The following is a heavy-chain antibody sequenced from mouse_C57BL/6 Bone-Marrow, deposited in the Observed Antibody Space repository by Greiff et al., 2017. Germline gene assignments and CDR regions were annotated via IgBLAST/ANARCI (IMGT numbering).Heavy chain of an antibody. CDR1: GFTFSSYA. CDR3: ARLNWDYAMDY. J-gene: IGHJ4*01. CDR2: ISDGGSYT. D-gene: IGHD4-1*01. V-gene: IGHV5-4*01. Sequence: EVQGVESGGGLVKPGGSLKLSCAASGFTFSSYAMSWVRQTPEKRLEWVATISDGGSYTYSPDNVKGRFTISRDKAKKNLDLQMSHLKSEDTAMYYCARLNWDYAMDYWGQGTSVTVSS.